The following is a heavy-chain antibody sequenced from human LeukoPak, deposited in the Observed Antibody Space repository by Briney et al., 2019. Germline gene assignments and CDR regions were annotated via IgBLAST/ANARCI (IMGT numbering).Heavy chain of an antibody. D-gene: IGHD6-6*01. CDR1: GGSISSYF. Sequence: SETLSLTCTVSGGSISSYFWSWIRQPPGKGLEWIGYIYYSGSTNYNPSLKSRVTISVDTSKNQFSLKLSSVTAADTAVYYCVRDRGSSSLDYWGQGTLVTVPS. V-gene: IGHV4-59*01. CDR3: VRDRGSSSLDY. J-gene: IGHJ4*02. CDR2: IYYSGST.